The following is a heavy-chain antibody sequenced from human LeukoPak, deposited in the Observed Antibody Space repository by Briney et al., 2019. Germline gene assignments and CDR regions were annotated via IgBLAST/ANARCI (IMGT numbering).Heavy chain of an antibody. CDR2: VSSRGTTI. CDR1: GFTFSSYE. CDR3: ARGQYSRSWYFYS. D-gene: IGHD6-13*01. Sequence: GGSLRLSFAASGFTFSSYEMNWVRQAPGKGLEWVSYVSSRGTTIYYADSVKGRFNISRDNAKNSLYLQMNSLRAEDTAVYYCARGQYSRSWYFYSWGQGTLVTVSS. J-gene: IGHJ4*02. V-gene: IGHV3-48*03.